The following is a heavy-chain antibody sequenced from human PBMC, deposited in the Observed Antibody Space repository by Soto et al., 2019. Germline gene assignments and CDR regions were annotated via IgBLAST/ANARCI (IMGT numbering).Heavy chain of an antibody. CDR1: GFTFSNYA. J-gene: IGHJ2*01. CDR2: VSSEGGTQ. Sequence: QVQLVESGGGVVQPGRSLRLSCAASGFTFSNYAMQWVRQAPGKGLEWVAVVSSEGGTQFYADSVKGRFTISRDNSKNSVYPKMNSHTNKDAALYYCARETYCSSRLIGQRDLWGRGTLVIVSS. D-gene: IGHD2-2*01. V-gene: IGHV3-30-3*01. CDR3: ARETYCSSRLIGQRDL.